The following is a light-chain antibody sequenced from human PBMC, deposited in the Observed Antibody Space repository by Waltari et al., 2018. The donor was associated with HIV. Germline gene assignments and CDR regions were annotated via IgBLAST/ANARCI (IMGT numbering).Light chain of an antibody. CDR2: WAS. CDR1: QSVLYSSDNKNY. CDR3: QQYYSTPIT. J-gene: IGKJ5*01. V-gene: IGKV4-1*01. Sequence: DIVMTQSPDSLAVSLGERDTINCKSSQSVLYSSDNKNYLVWYQQKPGQPPKLLIYWASTRESGVPDRFSGSGSGTDFTLTISSLQAEDVAVYYCQQYYSTPITFGQGTRLEIK.